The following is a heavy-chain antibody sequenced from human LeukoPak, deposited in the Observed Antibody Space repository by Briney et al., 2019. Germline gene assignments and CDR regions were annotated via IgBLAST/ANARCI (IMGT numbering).Heavy chain of an antibody. CDR3: ARHGPVEMATIVSGYFDY. D-gene: IGHD5-24*01. CDR1: GGSISSSSYY. Sequence: SETLSLTCTVSGGSISSSSYYWGWIRQPPGKGLEWIGSIYYSGSTYYNPSLKSRVTISVDTSKNQFSLKLSSVAAADTAVYYCARHGPVEMATIVSGYFDYWGQGTLVTVSS. J-gene: IGHJ4*02. CDR2: IYYSGST. V-gene: IGHV4-39*01.